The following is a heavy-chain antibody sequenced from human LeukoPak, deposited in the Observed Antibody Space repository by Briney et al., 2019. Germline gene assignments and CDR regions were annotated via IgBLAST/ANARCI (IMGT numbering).Heavy chain of an antibody. CDR2: ISSSSSYI. Sequence: GGSLRLSCAASGYTFSSYSMNWVRQAPGKGLEWVSSISSSSSYIYYADSVKGRFTISRDNAKNSLHLQMNIVIAEAAAVNDCARDSEGYGGKPYYFDYWGQGTLVTVSS. V-gene: IGHV3-21*01. CDR1: GYTFSSYS. D-gene: IGHD4-23*01. J-gene: IGHJ4*02. CDR3: ARDSEGYGGKPYYFDY.